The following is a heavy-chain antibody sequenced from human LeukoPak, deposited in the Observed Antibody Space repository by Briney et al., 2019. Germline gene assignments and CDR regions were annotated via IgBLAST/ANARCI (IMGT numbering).Heavy chain of an antibody. CDR3: ARSGWPYYFDY. D-gene: IGHD3-22*01. CDR2: IHSDGSST. Sequence: PGGSLRLSCAASGFTFSSYWMHWVRQAPGKGLVWVSRIHSDGSSTSYADSVRGRFTISRDDAKSTLYLQMNSLRAEDTAAYYCARSGWPYYFDYWGQGTLVTVSS. V-gene: IGHV3-74*01. J-gene: IGHJ4*02. CDR1: GFTFSSYW.